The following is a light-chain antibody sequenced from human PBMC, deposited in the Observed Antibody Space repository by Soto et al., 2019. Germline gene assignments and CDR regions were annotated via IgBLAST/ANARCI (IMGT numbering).Light chain of an antibody. CDR2: EVS. V-gene: IGLV2-14*01. J-gene: IGLJ2*01. CDR3: SSYTSSSTREVV. CDR1: SSDVGGYNY. Sequence: QSVLTQPASVSGSPGQSITISCTGTSSDVGGYNYVSWYQQHPGKAPKLMIYEVSNRPSGVSNRFSGSKSGNTASLTISGLQGEDEADYYCSSYTSSSTREVVFGGGTKVTVL.